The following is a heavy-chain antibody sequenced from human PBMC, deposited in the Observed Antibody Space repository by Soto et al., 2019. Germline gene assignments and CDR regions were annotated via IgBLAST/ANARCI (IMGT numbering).Heavy chain of an antibody. CDR1: GGSISSSSYY. D-gene: IGHD6-19*01. J-gene: IGHJ6*03. V-gene: IGHV4-39*01. Sequence: PSETLSLTCTVSGGSISSSSYYWGWIRQPPGKGLEWIGSIYYSGSTYYNPSLKSRVTISVDTSKNQFSLKLSSVTAADTAVYYCARREVAGTDLYYYYYMDVWGKGTTVTVSS. CDR3: ARREVAGTDLYYYYYMDV. CDR2: IYYSGST.